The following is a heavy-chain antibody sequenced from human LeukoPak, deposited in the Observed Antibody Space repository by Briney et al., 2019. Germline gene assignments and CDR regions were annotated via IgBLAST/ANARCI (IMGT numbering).Heavy chain of an antibody. J-gene: IGHJ4*02. CDR2: ISSSSSTI. CDR1: GFIFGAYS. D-gene: IGHD2/OR15-2a*01. V-gene: IGHV3-48*01. CDR3: AREEYGGLDY. Sequence: PGGSLRLSCAASGFIFGAYSMNWVRQAPGKGLEWVSYISSSSSTIYYADSVKGRFTISRDNDKSSLLLKMNSLRAEDTAVYFCAREEYGGLDYWGQGTLVTVSS.